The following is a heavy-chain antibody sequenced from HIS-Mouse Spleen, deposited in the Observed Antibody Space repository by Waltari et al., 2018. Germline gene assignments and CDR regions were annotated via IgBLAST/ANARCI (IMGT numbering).Heavy chain of an antibody. Sequence: QITLKESGPTLVKPTQTLTLTCTFSGFSLSTSGVGVGWIRQPPGKALEWLALIYWDDDKHYSPSLKSSLTSTKDTSKNQVVLTMTNMDPVDTATYYCARRGYSSSWYQHWGQGTLVTVSS. CDR2: IYWDDDK. D-gene: IGHD6-13*01. CDR3: ARRGYSSSWYQH. CDR1: GFSLSTSGVG. J-gene: IGHJ1*01. V-gene: IGHV2-5*02.